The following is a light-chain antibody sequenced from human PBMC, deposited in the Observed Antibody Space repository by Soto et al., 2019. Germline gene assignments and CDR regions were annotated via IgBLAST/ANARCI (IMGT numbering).Light chain of an antibody. J-gene: IGLJ3*02. V-gene: IGLV2-8*01. CDR1: SSDVGSYNY. Sequence: QSALTQPASVSGSPGQSITISCTGTSSDVGSYNYVSWFQQHPGKAPKLMIYEVSKRPSGVPDRFSGSKSGNTASLTVSGIKAEDEADYYCNSYAGSNNWVFGGGNKLTVL. CDR2: EVS. CDR3: NSYAGSNNWV.